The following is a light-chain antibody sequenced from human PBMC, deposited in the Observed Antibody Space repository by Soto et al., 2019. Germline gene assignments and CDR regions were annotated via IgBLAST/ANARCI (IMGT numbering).Light chain of an antibody. CDR3: QQYNNWPQT. J-gene: IGKJ1*01. V-gene: IGKV3-15*01. CDR2: GAS. Sequence: ETVMTQSPATLSVSPGGRATLSCRASQSLNTTLAWYQQKPGQAPRLLIYGASTRATGIPARFSGSGSGTEFTLTISSLQSEDFAVYYCQQYNNWPQTFGQGTKVDIK. CDR1: QSLNTT.